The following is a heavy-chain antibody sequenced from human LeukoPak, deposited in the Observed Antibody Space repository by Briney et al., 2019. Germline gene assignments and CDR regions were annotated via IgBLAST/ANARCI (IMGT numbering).Heavy chain of an antibody. D-gene: IGHD6-19*01. J-gene: IGHJ4*02. Sequence: GGSLRLSCAASGFTFSSYNMNWVRQAPGKGLEWVSYISTRSSTIYYADSVKGRLTISRDNAKNSQYLQMNSLRDDDTAVYYCAREQGYSSGWYPNSFDYWGQGALVTVSS. CDR2: ISTRSSTI. CDR1: GFTFSSYN. V-gene: IGHV3-48*02. CDR3: AREQGYSSGWYPNSFDY.